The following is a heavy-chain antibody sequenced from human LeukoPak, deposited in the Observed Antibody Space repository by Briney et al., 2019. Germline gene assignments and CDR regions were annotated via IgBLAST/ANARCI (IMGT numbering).Heavy chain of an antibody. D-gene: IGHD3-3*01. J-gene: IGHJ4*02. CDR2: IKQDGSDK. V-gene: IGHV3-7*01. CDR1: GFTFSSYS. Sequence: GGSLRLSCAASGFTFSSYSMNWVRQAPGKGLEWVANIKQDGSDKYYVDSVKGRFTISRDNAKNSLYLQMNSLRAEDTAVYYCARDRNTDFWSGYYTNYFDYWGQGTLVTVSS. CDR3: ARDRNTDFWSGYYTNYFDY.